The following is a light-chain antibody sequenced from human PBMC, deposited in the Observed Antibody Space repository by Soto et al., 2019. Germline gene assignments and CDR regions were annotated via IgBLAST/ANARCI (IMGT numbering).Light chain of an antibody. CDR1: SSNIGGYNV. J-gene: IGLJ1*01. Sequence: QSALTQPASVSGSPGQSITISCSGTSSNIGGYNVVSWYQQHPGKAPKVIVYEGIKRPSGVSDRFSGSTSGSTASLTISGIQAEDEAEYYCGSYVGATTYVFGSGTKATVL. V-gene: IGLV2-23*01. CDR3: GSYVGATTYV. CDR2: EGI.